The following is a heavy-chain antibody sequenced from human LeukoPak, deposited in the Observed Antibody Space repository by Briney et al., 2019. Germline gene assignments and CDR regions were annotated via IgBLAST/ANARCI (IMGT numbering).Heavy chain of an antibody. CDR1: GFTFSSYA. CDR2: ISGSGGST. D-gene: IGHD6-19*01. Sequence: GASLRLSCAASGFTFSSYAMSWVRQAPGRGREWVSTISGSGGSTYYADSVKGRFTISRDNSKNTLCLQMDSLRAEDTAVDYCAKAPGAVPPYCFDYWGQGTLVTVSS. V-gene: IGHV3-23*01. J-gene: IGHJ4*02. CDR3: AKAPGAVPPYCFDY.